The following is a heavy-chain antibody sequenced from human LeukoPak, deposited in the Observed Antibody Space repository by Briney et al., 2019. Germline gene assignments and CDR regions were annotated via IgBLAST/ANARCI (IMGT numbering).Heavy chain of an antibody. D-gene: IGHD6-13*01. CDR1: GFTFSSYG. CDR3: AKGGIAAADFFDY. V-gene: IGHV3-33*06. J-gene: IGHJ4*02. Sequence: PGGSLRLSCAASGFTFSSYGMHWVRQAPGKGLEWVAVIWYDGSNKYYADSVKGRFTISRDNSKNTLYLQMNSLRAGDTAVYYCAKGGIAAADFFDYWGQGTLVTVSS. CDR2: IWYDGSNK.